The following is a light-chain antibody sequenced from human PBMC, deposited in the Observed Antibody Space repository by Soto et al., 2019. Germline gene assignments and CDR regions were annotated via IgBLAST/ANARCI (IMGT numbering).Light chain of an antibody. J-gene: IGLJ3*02. V-gene: IGLV2-14*03. CDR3: GSYTSSSTLV. CDR1: SSDVGAYNY. Sequence: QSALTQPASVSGSPGQSITISCTGTSSDVGAYNYVSWYQQHPGKAPKLMIYDVSNRPSGVSNRFSGSKSGNTASLTISGLQAEDEVDYYCGSYTSSSTLVFGGGTKLTVL. CDR2: DVS.